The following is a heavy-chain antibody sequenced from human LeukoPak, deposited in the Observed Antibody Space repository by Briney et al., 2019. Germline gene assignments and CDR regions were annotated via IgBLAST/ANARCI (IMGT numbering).Heavy chain of an antibody. D-gene: IGHD3-16*01. CDR1: GSTFSSYW. J-gene: IGHJ4*02. CDR2: IKQDGSEK. V-gene: IGHV3-7*05. CDR3: ARGGIITWVEDY. Sequence: GGSLRLSCAASGSTFSSYWMSWVRQAPGKGLEWVANIKQDGSEKYYVDSVKGRFTISRDNAKNALYLQMNSLRAEDTAVYYCARGGIITWVEDYWGQGTLVTVSS.